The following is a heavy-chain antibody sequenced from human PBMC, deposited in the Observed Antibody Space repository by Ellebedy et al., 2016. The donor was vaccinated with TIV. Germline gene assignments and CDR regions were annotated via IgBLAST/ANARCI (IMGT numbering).Heavy chain of an antibody. CDR2: INQDGSEK. Sequence: GGSLRLXXAVSGFTFRNYWMTWVRQAPGKGPEWVANINQDGSEKYYVDSVKGRFTISRDNAKKSLFLEMNSLRADDTAVYYCRNYYYMNVWGAGTTVTVSS. J-gene: IGHJ6*03. CDR1: GFTFRNYW. CDR3: RNYYYMNV. V-gene: IGHV3-7*01.